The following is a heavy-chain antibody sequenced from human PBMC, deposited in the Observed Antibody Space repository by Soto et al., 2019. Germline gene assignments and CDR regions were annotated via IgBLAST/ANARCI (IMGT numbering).Heavy chain of an antibody. D-gene: IGHD3-16*01. CDR3: ARVEVWSRWFDP. Sequence: SETLSLTCTVSGGSISSYYWSWIRQPPGKGLEWIGYIYYSGSTNYNPSLKIRFTISVDTSKNQFTLKLSSVTAADTAVYYCARVEVWSRWFDPWGQGTLVTVSS. V-gene: IGHV4-59*01. CDR1: GGSISSYY. J-gene: IGHJ5*02. CDR2: IYYSGST.